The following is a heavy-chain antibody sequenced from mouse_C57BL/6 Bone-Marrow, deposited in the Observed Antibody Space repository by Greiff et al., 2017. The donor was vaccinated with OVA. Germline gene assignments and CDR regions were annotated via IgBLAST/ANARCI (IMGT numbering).Heavy chain of an antibody. CDR1: GFTFSDYY. CDR2: ISNGGGST. V-gene: IGHV5-12*01. CDR3: AGGDFPGFAY. Sequence: EVKVVESGGGLVQPGGSLKLSCAASGFTFSDYYMYWVRQTPEKRLEWVAYISNGGGSTYYPDTVKGRFTISRDNAKNTLYLQMSRLKSEDTAMYYCAGGDFPGFAYWGQGTLVTVSA. J-gene: IGHJ3*01.